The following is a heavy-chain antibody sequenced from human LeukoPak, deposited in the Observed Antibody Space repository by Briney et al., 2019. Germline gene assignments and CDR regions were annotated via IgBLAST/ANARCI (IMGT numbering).Heavy chain of an antibody. CDR2: ISSSRSTI. Sequence: SGGSLRLSCAASGFTFSRSAMNWVRQAPGKGLEWISYISSSRSTITYADSVRGRFTISKDNAKNSLHLQMDSLRAEDTAVYYCARESPAFDYWGQGILVTVSS. V-gene: IGHV3-48*01. CDR3: ARESPAFDY. J-gene: IGHJ4*02. CDR1: GFTFSRSA.